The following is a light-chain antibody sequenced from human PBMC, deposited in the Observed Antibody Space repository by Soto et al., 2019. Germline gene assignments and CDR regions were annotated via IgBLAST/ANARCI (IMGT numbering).Light chain of an antibody. Sequence: EIVMTQSPATLSVSPGERATLSCRASQNIGTNLAWYQQKPGQPPRLLIYGASARATGIPARFSGSGSGTQFSLTVSSLQYEDSAVSYCQQYNHWPPYTFGQGAKLEIK. J-gene: IGKJ2*01. CDR1: QNIGTN. V-gene: IGKV3-15*01. CDR2: GAS. CDR3: QQYNHWPPYT.